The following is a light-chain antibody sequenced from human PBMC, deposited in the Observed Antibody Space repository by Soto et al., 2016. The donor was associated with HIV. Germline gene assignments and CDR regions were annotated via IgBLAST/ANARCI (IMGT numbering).Light chain of an antibody. V-gene: IGKV2-28*01. Sequence: DIVMTQSPLSLPVTPGEPASISCRSSQSLPHSNGYDYLNWYLQKPGQSPQLLIYLGSNRASGVPDRFRGSGSGTDFTLKISRVEAEDVGVYYCMQDHTPVYTFGQGTKLEIK. CDR1: QSLPHSNGYDY. CDR2: LGS. CDR3: MQDHTPVYT. J-gene: IGKJ2*01.